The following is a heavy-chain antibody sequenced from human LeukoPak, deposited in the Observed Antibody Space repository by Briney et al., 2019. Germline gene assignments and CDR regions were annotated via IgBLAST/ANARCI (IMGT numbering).Heavy chain of an antibody. CDR1: GGSISSYY. CDR2: IYDSGST. D-gene: IGHD3-16*01. V-gene: IGHV4-59*05. Sequence: SETLSLTCTVSGGSISSYYWSWLRQPPGKGLEWIGSIYDSGSTYYNPSLKSRVTISVDTSKNQFSLKLNSVTAADTAVYYCARHYGPWGQGTLVTVSS. CDR3: ARHYGP. J-gene: IGHJ5*02.